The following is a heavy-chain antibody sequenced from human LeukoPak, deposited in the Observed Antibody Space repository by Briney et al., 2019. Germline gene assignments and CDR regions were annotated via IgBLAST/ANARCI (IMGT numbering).Heavy chain of an antibody. Sequence: GEPLRLSCAASGVPFSNVLESWVRDAPGKALEWGGRHKSKPDGGTTDYDAPVKGRCTISRDDSKNTLYLQMNSLKTEDTAVYYCTTAITGHYYYYYMDVWGKGTTVTVSS. CDR3: TTAITGHYYYYYMDV. CDR1: GVPFSNVL. D-gene: IGHD1-14*01. V-gene: IGHV3-15*01. CDR2: HKSKPDGGTT. J-gene: IGHJ6*03.